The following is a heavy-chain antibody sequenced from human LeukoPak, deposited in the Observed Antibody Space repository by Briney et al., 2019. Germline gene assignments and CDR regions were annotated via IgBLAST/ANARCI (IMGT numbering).Heavy chain of an antibody. CDR2: IIPIFGTA. CDR3: ARDLPYYYDSSGSQYYFDY. V-gene: IGHV1-69*05. CDR1: GGTFSSYA. D-gene: IGHD3-22*01. J-gene: IGHJ4*02. Sequence: SVKVSFKASGGTFSSYAISWVRQAPGQGLEWMGGIIPIFGTANYAQKLQGRVAMTTDTSTSTAYMELRSLRSDDTAVYYCARDLPYYYDSSGSQYYFDYWGQGTLVTVSS.